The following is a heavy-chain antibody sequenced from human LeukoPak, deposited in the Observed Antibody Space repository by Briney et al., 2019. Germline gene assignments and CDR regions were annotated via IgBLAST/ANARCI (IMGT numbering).Heavy chain of an antibody. D-gene: IGHD3-3*01. J-gene: IGHJ4*02. V-gene: IGHV1-24*01. CDR2: FDPEDGET. Sequence: GASVKVSCKVSGYTLTELSMHWVRQAPGKGREWMGGFDPEDGETIYAQKFQGRVTMTEDTSTDTAYMELSSLRSEDTAVYYCATDIHITIFGVVTYWGQGTLVTVSS. CDR1: GYTLTELS. CDR3: ATDIHITIFGVVTY.